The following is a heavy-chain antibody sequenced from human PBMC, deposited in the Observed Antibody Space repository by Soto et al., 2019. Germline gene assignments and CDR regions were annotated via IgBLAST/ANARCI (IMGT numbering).Heavy chain of an antibody. J-gene: IGHJ6*02. V-gene: IGHV1-69*13. D-gene: IGHD3-3*01. CDR1: GGTFSSYA. Sequence: ASVKVSCKASGGTFSSYAISWVRQAPGQGLEWMGGIIPIFGTANYAQKFQGRVTITADESTSTAYMELSSLRSEDTAVYYCARDYDFWSGSDYYYYYGMDVWGQGTTVTVSS. CDR2: IIPIFGTA. CDR3: ARDYDFWSGSDYYYYYGMDV.